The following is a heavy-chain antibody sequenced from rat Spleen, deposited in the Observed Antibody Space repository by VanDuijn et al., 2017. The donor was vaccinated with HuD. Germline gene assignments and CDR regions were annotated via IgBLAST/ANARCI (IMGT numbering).Heavy chain of an antibody. D-gene: IGHD2-2*01. J-gene: IGHJ1*01. CDR2: ISYDGSTT. V-gene: IGHV5-29*01. CDR1: GFTFSNYG. Sequence: EVQLVESGGGLVQPGRSLKLSCAASGFTFSNYGMAWVRQIPTKGLEWVATISYDGSTTYYRDSVKGRFTISRDNTKNILYLQMDSLRSEDTATYYCARAGYLRDWYFDFWGPGTMVTVSS. CDR3: ARAGYLRDWYFDF.